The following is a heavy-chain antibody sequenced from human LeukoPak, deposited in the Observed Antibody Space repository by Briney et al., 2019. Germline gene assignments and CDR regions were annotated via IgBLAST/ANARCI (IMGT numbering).Heavy chain of an antibody. D-gene: IGHD3-22*01. CDR2: IRYDGSNK. CDR3: AKDHTYYYDSSGPYYFEY. Sequence: GGSLRLSCAASGFTFSSYGMHWVRQAPGKGLVWVAFIRYDGSNKYYADSVKGRFTISRDNSKNTLYLQMNSLRAEDTAVYYCAKDHTYYYDSSGPYYFEYWGQGTLVTVSS. J-gene: IGHJ4*02. V-gene: IGHV3-30*02. CDR1: GFTFSSYG.